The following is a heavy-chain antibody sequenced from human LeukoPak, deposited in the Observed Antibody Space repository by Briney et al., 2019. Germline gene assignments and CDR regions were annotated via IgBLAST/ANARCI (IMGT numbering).Heavy chain of an antibody. D-gene: IGHD3-9*01. V-gene: IGHV1-2*02. Sequence: GASVKVSCKASGYTFTGYYMHWVRQAPGQGLEWMGWINPNSGGTNYAQKFQGRVTMTRDTSISTAYMELSRLRSDDTAVYYCARDYDILTGYYTYYFDYWGQGTLVTVSS. CDR3: ARDYDILTGYYTYYFDY. CDR1: GYTFTGYY. CDR2: INPNSGGT. J-gene: IGHJ4*02.